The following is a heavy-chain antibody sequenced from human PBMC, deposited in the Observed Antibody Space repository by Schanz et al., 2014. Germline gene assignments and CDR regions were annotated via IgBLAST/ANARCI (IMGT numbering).Heavy chain of an antibody. V-gene: IGHV1-69*04. D-gene: IGHD4-17*01. Sequence: QVRLVQSGAEVTKPGSSVKVSCKSSGATFNSYAFGWVRQAPGQGFEWVGSIIPPLRQTRYAQKFEERVIITVDTSTTTVYMDLASLTSDATAVYFRARIIDGDYLYWGQGTLVTVSS. CDR2: IIPPLRQT. CDR1: GATFNSYA. CDR3: ARIIDGDYLY. J-gene: IGHJ4*02.